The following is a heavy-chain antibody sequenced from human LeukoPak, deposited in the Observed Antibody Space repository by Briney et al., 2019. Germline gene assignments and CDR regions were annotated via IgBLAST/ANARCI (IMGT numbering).Heavy chain of an antibody. CDR1: DGSISSSSYY. J-gene: IGHJ5*02. V-gene: IGHV4-39*01. CDR2: IYYSGST. Sequence: SETLSLTCTGFDGSISSSSYYWGWIRQPPGKGLEWIGSIYYSGSTYYNPSLKSRVTISVDTSKNQFSLKLSSVTAADTAVYYCASSGVDDRGVIILDWFDPGGQGTLVTVSS. CDR3: ASSGVDDRGVIILDWFDP. D-gene: IGHD3-10*02.